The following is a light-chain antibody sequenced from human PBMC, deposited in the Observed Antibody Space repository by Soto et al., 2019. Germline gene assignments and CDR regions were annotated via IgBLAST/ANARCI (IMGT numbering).Light chain of an antibody. CDR1: QSISVH. Sequence: DLQMTQSPSSLSASVGDTVTITCRASQSISVHLNWYQQKPGKVPKLLIYAASNLQSGVPSSFSGSGSETDFALTISSLQPEGFATYYCQQSYITPYTFGQGTKLQIK. CDR3: QQSYITPYT. J-gene: IGKJ2*01. CDR2: AAS. V-gene: IGKV1-39*01.